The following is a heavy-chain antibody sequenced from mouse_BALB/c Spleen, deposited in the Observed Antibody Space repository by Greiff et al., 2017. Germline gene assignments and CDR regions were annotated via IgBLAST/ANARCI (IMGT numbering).Heavy chain of an antibody. J-gene: IGHJ4*01. CDR2: ISYDGSN. D-gene: IGHD2-4*01. CDR1: GYSITSGYY. Sequence: DVQLQESGPGLVKPSQSLSLTCSVTGYSITSGYYWNWIRQFPGNKLEWMGYISYDGSNNYNPSLKNRISITRDTSKNQFFLKLNSVTTEDTATYYCAREGDYDYDEDAMDYWGQGTSVTVSS. CDR3: AREGDYDYDEDAMDY. V-gene: IGHV3-6*02.